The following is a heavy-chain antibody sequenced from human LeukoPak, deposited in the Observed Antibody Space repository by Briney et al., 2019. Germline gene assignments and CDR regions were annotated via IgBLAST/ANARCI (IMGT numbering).Heavy chain of an antibody. CDR3: AKKKGEGDYGGNRLDY. CDR1: GFTFSSYA. V-gene: IGHV3-30-3*02. D-gene: IGHD4-23*01. J-gene: IGHJ4*02. Sequence: GGSLRLSCAASGFTFSSYAMHWVRQAPGKGLEWVAVISYDGSNKYYAGSVKGRFTISRDNSKNTLYLQMTSLRAEDTAVYYCAKKKGEGDYGGNRLDYWGQGNLVTVSS. CDR2: ISYDGSNK.